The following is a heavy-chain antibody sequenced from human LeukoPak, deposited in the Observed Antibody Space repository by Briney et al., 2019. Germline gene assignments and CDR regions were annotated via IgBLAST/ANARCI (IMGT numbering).Heavy chain of an antibody. Sequence: PGGSLRLSCAASGFTFSSYAMSWVRQAPGKGLEWVSGISGTGGSTYYADSVKGRFTISRDNSKNTLYLQMNSLRAEDTAVYYCAKDSAQYYYDSSGSFDYWGQGTLVTVSS. J-gene: IGHJ4*02. CDR2: ISGTGGST. CDR1: GFTFSSYA. CDR3: AKDSAQYYYDSSGSFDY. D-gene: IGHD3-22*01. V-gene: IGHV3-23*01.